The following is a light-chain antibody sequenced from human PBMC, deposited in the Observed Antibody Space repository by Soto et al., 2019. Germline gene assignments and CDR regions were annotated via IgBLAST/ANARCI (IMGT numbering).Light chain of an antibody. V-gene: IGLV2-14*01. CDR3: SSFTSTSTVL. J-gene: IGLJ2*01. Sequence: QSALTQPASVYGSLGQSITISCTGTSSDVGGYNYVSWYQQHPGKAPKVMIFEVSKRPSGVSNRFSGSKSGNMASLTISGLQAEDEGDYYCSSFTSTSTVLLGGGTKLTVL. CDR1: SSDVGGYNY. CDR2: EVS.